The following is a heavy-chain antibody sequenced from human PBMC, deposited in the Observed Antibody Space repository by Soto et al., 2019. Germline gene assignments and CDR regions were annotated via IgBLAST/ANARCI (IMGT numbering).Heavy chain of an antibody. V-gene: IGHV4-39*02. D-gene: IGHD2-15*01. CDR3: AREDSAGYYFDY. Sequence: TSETLSLTCTVSGDSISSSRHYWAWIRQPPGMGLEWIGSVYYRGTAYYNPSLNSRVTLSVDRSENHFSLKLTSVTAADTAVYYCAREDSAGYYFDYWGQGTLVTVSS. CDR1: GDSISSSRHY. J-gene: IGHJ4*02. CDR2: VYYRGTA.